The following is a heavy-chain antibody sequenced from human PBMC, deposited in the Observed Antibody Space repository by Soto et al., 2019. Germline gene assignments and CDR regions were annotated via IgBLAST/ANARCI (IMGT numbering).Heavy chain of an antibody. V-gene: IGHV4-4*07. CDR3: ARGGGSWSNWFDP. D-gene: IGHD2-15*01. CDR1: GISIDNYY. Sequence: SETLSLTCTVSGISIDNYYCSWIRQSAGKGLEWIGRIYSSGTTNYNPSLKSRVTMSVDMSKNQFSLKPSSVTAADTAVYYCARGGGSWSNWFDPWGQGTLVTVSS. CDR2: IYSSGTT. J-gene: IGHJ5*02.